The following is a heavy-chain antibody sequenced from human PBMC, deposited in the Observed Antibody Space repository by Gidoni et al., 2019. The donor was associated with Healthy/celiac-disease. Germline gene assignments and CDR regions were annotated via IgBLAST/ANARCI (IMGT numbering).Heavy chain of an antibody. D-gene: IGHD3-16*02. V-gene: IGHV5-51*01. CDR1: GYSFTSYW. CDR3: ARFGADYVWGSYRPDYLSYYYGMDV. Sequence: EVQLVQSGAEVKKPGESLKISCKGSGYSFTSYWIGWVRQMPGKGLEWMGIIYPGDSDTRYSPSFQGQVTISADKSISTAYLQWSSLKASDTAMYYCARFGADYVWGSYRPDYLSYYYGMDVWGQGTTVTVSS. CDR2: IYPGDSDT. J-gene: IGHJ6*02.